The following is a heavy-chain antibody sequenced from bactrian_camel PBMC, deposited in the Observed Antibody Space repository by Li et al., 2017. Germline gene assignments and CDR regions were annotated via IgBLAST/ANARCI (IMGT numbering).Heavy chain of an antibody. CDR2: IRSTTST. CDR3: AADRRPWFNGLLPSTYND. CDR1: GYTYR. D-gene: IGHD2*01. Sequence: VQLVESGGGLVQPGGSLRLSCAASGYTYRMAWFRQAPGKEREGVATIRSTTSTSYADSVKGRFTIPKDNAKNTLYLQMKSLGPDDTAMYYCAADRRPWFNGLLPSTYNDWGQGTQVTVS. V-gene: IGHV3S53*01. J-gene: IGHJ4*01.